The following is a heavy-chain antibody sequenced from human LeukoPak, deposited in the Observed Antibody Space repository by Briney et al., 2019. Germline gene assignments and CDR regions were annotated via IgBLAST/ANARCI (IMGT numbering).Heavy chain of an antibody. J-gene: IGHJ4*02. D-gene: IGHD2-15*01. CDR1: GFTFSSYW. CDR2: IKQDGSEK. Sequence: GGSLRLSCAASGFTFSSYWMSWVRQAPGKGLEWVANIKQDGSEKYYVDSVQGRFIISRDNAKNSVSLQMNSLRAEDTAIYYCARDGCSGGSCQPRWGQGTLVTVSS. CDR3: ARDGCSGGSCQPR. V-gene: IGHV3-7*01.